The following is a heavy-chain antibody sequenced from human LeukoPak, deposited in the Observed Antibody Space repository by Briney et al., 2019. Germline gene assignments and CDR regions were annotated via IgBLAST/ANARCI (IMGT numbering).Heavy chain of an antibody. J-gene: IGHJ4*02. V-gene: IGHV3-30*18. CDR3: ANDLEVTAVADLDY. CDR1: GFTFSSYG. D-gene: IGHD6-19*01. CDR2: ISYDGSNK. Sequence: GGSLRLSCAASGFTFSSYGMHWVRQAPGKGLEWVAVISYDGSNKYYPHSVKGRFTISRDNSKNTLYMQMSSLRAEATAVYYCANDLEVTAVADLDYWGQGTLVTVSS.